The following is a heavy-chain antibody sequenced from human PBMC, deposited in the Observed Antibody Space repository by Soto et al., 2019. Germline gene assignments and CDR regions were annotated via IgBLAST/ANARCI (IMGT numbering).Heavy chain of an antibody. CDR1: GGSISSGGYY. D-gene: IGHD3-16*01. Sequence: SLTCTVSGGSISSGGYYWSWIRQHPGKGLEWIGYIYYSGSTYYNPSLKSRVTISVDTSKNQFSLKLSSVTAADTAVYYCAGHIYVIYNYYNSMVVSCQATSVTVSS. CDR2: IYYSGST. CDR3: AGHIYVIYNYYNSMVV. J-gene: IGHJ6*02. V-gene: IGHV4-31*03.